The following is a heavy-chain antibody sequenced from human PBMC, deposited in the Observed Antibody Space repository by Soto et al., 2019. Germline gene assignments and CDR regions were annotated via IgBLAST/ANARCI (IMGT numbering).Heavy chain of an antibody. J-gene: IGHJ6*02. D-gene: IGHD3-10*01. Sequence: ASVKVSCKASGYTFTSYDINWVRQATGQGLEWMGWMNPNSGNTGYAQKFQGRVTMTRNTSISTAYMELSSLRSEDTAVYYCARGQTPWGEWFGELLLYYYGMDVWGQGTTGTVSS. V-gene: IGHV1-8*01. CDR3: ARGQTPWGEWFGELLLYYYGMDV. CDR1: GYTFTSYD. CDR2: MNPNSGNT.